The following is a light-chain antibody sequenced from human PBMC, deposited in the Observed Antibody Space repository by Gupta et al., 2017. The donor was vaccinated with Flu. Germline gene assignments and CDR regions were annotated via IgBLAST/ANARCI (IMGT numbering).Light chain of an antibody. V-gene: IGKV1-5*03. CDR3: QQYSSYSEYS. J-gene: IGKJ2*03. Sequence: STLSASVGDRVTITCRASQSINSWLAWYQQKPGKAPKLLIYQASGLESGVPSRFSGSGYGTELTLTISCRQPDDFAAYYCQQYSSYSEYSFGQGTKVEIK. CDR1: QSINSW. CDR2: QAS.